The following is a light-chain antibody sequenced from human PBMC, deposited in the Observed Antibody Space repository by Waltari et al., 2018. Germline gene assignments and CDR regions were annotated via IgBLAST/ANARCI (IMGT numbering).Light chain of an antibody. J-gene: IGLJ2*01. CDR1: NIGGKR. CDR3: QVWESRSDLVV. Sequence: SYVLTQPPSVSVAPGQTARLTCGGNNIGGKRVHWYQQRPGQAPVLVVYDDSDRPSGIPERFSGANSGNTATLTISRVGAGDEADYFCQVWESRSDLVVFGGGTKLTVL. CDR2: DDS. V-gene: IGLV3-21*02.